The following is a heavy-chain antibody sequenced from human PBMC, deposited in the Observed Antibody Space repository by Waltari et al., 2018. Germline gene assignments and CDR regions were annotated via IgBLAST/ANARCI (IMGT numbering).Heavy chain of an antibody. Sequence: QVQLVQSGSEVKKPGASVKVSCKASGYTFTLYDINLLRQSTGQGLEWMGWMNTNSDNTGYAQKFQGRVTITRNTSISTAYMELSSLRSEDTAVYYCARSVSMVVTTPGYWGQGTLVTVSS. D-gene: IGHD2-15*01. V-gene: IGHV1-8*03. CDR1: GYTFTLYD. CDR3: ARSVSMVVTTPGY. CDR2: MNTNSDNT. J-gene: IGHJ4*02.